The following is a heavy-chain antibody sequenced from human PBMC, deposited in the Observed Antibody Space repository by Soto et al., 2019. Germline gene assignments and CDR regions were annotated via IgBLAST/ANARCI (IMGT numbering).Heavy chain of an antibody. CDR1: RFTFSSYG. CDR3: AKAGRFGKRCFDF. CDR2: ISASGKMT. V-gene: IGHV3-23*01. D-gene: IGHD3-16*01. Sequence: EVQLLESGGGFVQPGGSLRLSCAASRFTFSSYGMSWVRQSPGKGLEWVSGISASGKMTYYADSVRGRFTISRDNFANMVYLQINTLRVDDTAIYFCAKAGRFGKRCFDFWGQGALVTVSS. J-gene: IGHJ4*02.